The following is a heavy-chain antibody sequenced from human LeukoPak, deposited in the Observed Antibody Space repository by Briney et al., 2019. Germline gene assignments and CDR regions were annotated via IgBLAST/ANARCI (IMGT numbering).Heavy chain of an antibody. CDR3: AKEGQQLEFDY. CDR2: ISSSSSTI. Sequence: PGGSLRLSCAASGFTFSSYSMNWVRQAPGKGLEWVSYISSSSSTIYYADSVKGRFTISRDNSKNSLYLQMNSLRTEDTALYYCAKEGQQLEFDYWGQGTLVTVSS. CDR1: GFTFSSYS. V-gene: IGHV3-48*04. J-gene: IGHJ4*02. D-gene: IGHD6-13*01.